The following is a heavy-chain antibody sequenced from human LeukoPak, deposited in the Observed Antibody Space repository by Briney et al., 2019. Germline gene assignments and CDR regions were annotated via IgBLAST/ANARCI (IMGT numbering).Heavy chain of an antibody. D-gene: IGHD6-19*01. J-gene: IGHJ4*02. CDR3: ARDLKRGYSSGRYSWGTGSSNDF. CDR1: GYTFTSYD. CDR2: MNPNSGNT. V-gene: IGHV1-8*01. Sequence: GASAKVSCKASGYTFTSYDINWVRQATGQGLEWMGWMNPNSGNTGYAQKFQGRVTMTRNTSISTAYMELSSLRSDDTAVYYCARDLKRGYSSGRYSWGTGSSNDFWGQGTLVTVSS.